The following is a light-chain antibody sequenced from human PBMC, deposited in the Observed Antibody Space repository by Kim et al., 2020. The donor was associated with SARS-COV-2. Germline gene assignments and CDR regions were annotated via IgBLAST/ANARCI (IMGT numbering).Light chain of an antibody. Sequence: DIQMTQSPSSLSASVGDRVTITCRASQSISSYLNWYQQKPGKAPKLLIYAASSLQSGVPSRFSGSGSGTDFTLTISSLQPEDFATYYCQQSYSTPTFGGGPKVDIK. V-gene: IGKV1-39*01. CDR3: QQSYSTPT. CDR1: QSISSY. CDR2: AAS. J-gene: IGKJ4*01.